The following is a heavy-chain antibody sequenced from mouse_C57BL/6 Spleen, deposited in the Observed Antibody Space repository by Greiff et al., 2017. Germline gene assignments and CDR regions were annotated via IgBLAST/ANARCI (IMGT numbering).Heavy chain of an antibody. J-gene: IGHJ2*01. CDR1: GYSITSGYY. D-gene: IGHD1-1*02. Sequence: DVKLQESGPGLVKPSQSLSLTCSVTGYSITSGYYWNWIRQFPGNKLEWMGYISYDGSNNYNPSLKNRISITRDTSKNQFFLKLNSVTTEDTATYYCARVGSFYYFDYWGQGTTLTVSS. V-gene: IGHV3-6*01. CDR3: ARVGSFYYFDY. CDR2: ISYDGSN.